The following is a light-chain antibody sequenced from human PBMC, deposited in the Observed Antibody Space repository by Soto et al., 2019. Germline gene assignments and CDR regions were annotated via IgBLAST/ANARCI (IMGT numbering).Light chain of an antibody. J-gene: IGLJ2*01. V-gene: IGLV1-47*01. CDR2: RNN. Sequence: QSALTQPPSASGTPGQRVTISCSGSTSNIGSNFVYWYHQLPGTAPKLVIFRNNQRPSGVPDRFSGSKSGTSASLAISGLRSEDEADYYCAAWDDSLSGLVFGRGTKVTVL. CDR3: AAWDDSLSGLV. CDR1: TSNIGSNF.